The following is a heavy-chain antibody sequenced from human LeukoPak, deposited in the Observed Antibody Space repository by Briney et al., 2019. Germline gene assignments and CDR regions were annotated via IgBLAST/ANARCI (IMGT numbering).Heavy chain of an antibody. Sequence: SETLSLTCTVSGGSISSGDYYWGWIRQPPGKGLEWIGYIYYSGSTYYNPSLKSRVTISVGTTKNQFSLKLSSVTAADTAVYYCAKVLSGSGSLLEIDYWGQGTLVTVSS. CDR3: AKVLSGSGSLLEIDY. V-gene: IGHV4-30-4*08. CDR1: GGSISSGDYY. J-gene: IGHJ4*02. CDR2: IYYSGST. D-gene: IGHD1-26*01.